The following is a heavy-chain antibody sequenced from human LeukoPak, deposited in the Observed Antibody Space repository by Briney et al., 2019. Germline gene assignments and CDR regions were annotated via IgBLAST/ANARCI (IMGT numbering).Heavy chain of an antibody. V-gene: IGHV4-34*01. CDR1: GGSFSGYY. D-gene: IGHD3-3*01. Sequence: PSETLSLTCAVYGGSFSGYYWRWIRQPPGKGLEWIGEINHSGSTNYNPSLKSRVTISVDTSKNQFSLKLSYVTAADTAVYYCAREAQVFYDFWSGYQSRYFDYWRQGTLVTVSS. CDR2: INHSGST. J-gene: IGHJ4*02. CDR3: AREAQVFYDFWSGYQSRYFDY.